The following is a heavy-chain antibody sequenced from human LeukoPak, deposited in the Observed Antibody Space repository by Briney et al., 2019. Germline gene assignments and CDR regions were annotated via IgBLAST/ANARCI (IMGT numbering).Heavy chain of an antibody. CDR2: INPSGGST. J-gene: IGHJ4*02. D-gene: IGHD1-26*01. V-gene: IGHV1-46*01. CDR3: ARVGRLIDRWELLWLFDY. Sequence: GASVKVSCKASGYTSTGYYMHWVRQAPGQGLEWMGIINPSGGSTSYAQKFQGRVTMTRDTSTSTVYMELSSLRSEDTAVYYCARVGRLIDRWELLWLFDYWGRGTLVTVSS. CDR1: GYTSTGYY.